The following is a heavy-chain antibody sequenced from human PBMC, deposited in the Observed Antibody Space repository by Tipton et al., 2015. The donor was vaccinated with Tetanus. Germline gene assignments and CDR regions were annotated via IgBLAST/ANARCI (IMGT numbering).Heavy chain of an antibody. CDR1: GYTFSGFY. CDR2: TNPNSGAT. CDR3: ARALIGVTAIPALGY. V-gene: IGHV1-2*02. D-gene: IGHD2-21*02. Sequence: QLVQSGAEVKKPGASVKVSCKTSGYTFSGFYMHWVRQAPGLGLEWMGWTNPNSGATNSAQKFQGRVSLSWDSSISTAYLELRRLRSDDTAFYYCARALIGVTAIPALGYWGQGTLVTVSS. J-gene: IGHJ4*02.